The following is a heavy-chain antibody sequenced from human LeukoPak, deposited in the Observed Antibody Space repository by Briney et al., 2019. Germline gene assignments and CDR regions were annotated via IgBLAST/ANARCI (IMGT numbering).Heavy chain of an antibody. CDR2: IRYDGSNK. V-gene: IGHV3-30*02. J-gene: IGHJ6*03. CDR1: GFTFSSYG. CDR3: AKVPRRLPRFSDYYYYMDV. D-gene: IGHD3-16*01. Sequence: GESLRLSCAASGFTFSSYGMHWVRQAPGKGLEWVAFIRYDGSNKYYADSVKGRFTISRDNSKNTLYLQMNSLRAEDTAVYYCAKVPRRLPRFSDYYYYMDVWGKGTTVTVSS.